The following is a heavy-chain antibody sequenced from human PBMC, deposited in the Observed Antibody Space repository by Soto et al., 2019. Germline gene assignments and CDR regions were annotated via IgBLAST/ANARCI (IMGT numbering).Heavy chain of an antibody. J-gene: IGHJ5*02. CDR3: ARVIVVVVAATRFDP. V-gene: IGHV2-26*01. D-gene: IGHD2-15*01. CDR1: GFSLSNARMG. Sequence: QVTLKESGPVLVKPTEPLTLTCTVSGFSLSNARMGVSWIRQPPGKALEWLAHIFSNDEKSYSTSLKSRLTISKDTSKSQVVLTMTDMDPVDTATYHCARVIVVVVAATRFDPWGQGTLVTVSS. CDR2: IFSNDEK.